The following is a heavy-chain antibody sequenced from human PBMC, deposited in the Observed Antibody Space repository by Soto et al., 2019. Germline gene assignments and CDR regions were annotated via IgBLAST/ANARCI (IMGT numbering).Heavy chain of an antibody. CDR1: GYTFTDYD. Sequence: QVQLMQSGAEVRKPGASVKVSRKASGYTFTDYDINWVRQATGQGLEWLGWMTPKSGYTGYAQKFQGRVTLTRDTSRGTAYMELSSLTSEDTAVYYCTRNLYNTGDFDHWGQGTLVTVSS. V-gene: IGHV1-8*02. D-gene: IGHD1-20*01. CDR2: MTPKSGYT. J-gene: IGHJ4*02. CDR3: TRNLYNTGDFDH.